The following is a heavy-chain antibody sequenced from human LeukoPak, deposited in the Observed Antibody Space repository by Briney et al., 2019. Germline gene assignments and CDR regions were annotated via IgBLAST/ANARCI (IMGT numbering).Heavy chain of an antibody. CDR1: GYTFTSYG. J-gene: IGHJ4*02. CDR2: INAGNGNT. V-gene: IGHV1-3*01. D-gene: IGHD5-12*01. Sequence: ASVKVSCKASGYTFTSYGISWVRQAPGQRLEWMGWINAGNGNTKYSQKFQGRVTITRDTSASTAYMELSSLRSEDTAVYYCARDHNIVAPFDYWGQGTLVTVSS. CDR3: ARDHNIVAPFDY.